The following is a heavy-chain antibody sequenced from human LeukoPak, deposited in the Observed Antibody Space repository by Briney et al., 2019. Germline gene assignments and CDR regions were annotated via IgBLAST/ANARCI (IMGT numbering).Heavy chain of an antibody. CDR2: IYPGDSET. V-gene: IGHV5-51*01. CDR3: ARPGRATVTRLDY. D-gene: IGHD4-17*01. J-gene: IGHJ4*02. Sequence: GESLKISCQGSGYSFSSYWIGWVRQMPGKGLEWMGIIYPGDSETRYSPSFQGQVTISADKSISTAFLQWSSLKASDTAMYYCARPGRATVTRLDYWGQGTLVTVTS. CDR1: GYSFSSYW.